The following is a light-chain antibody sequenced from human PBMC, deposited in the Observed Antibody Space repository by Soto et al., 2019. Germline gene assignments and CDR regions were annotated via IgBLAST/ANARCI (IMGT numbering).Light chain of an antibody. J-gene: IGKJ1*01. CDR1: QRVGSSY. CDR3: QEYTTSSWT. CDR2: GTS. Sequence: EVVLTQSPGTLSLSPGERATLSCRASQRVGSSYLAWYQQKPGQAPRVLIYGTSSRATGIPDRFSGSGSGTGFTLTIRRLESADFAVYYCQEYTTSSWTFGQGATVDI. V-gene: IGKV3-20*01.